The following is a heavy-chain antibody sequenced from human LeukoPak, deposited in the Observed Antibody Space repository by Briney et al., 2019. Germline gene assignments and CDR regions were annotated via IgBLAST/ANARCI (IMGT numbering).Heavy chain of an antibody. CDR2: IYYGATT. D-gene: IGHD5-12*01. CDR1: GASITSSS. V-gene: IGHV4-59*08. CDR3: ASYRGGHENGETFYDMDV. Sequence: PAETLSLTCSVSGASITSSSWTWVRRPPRKGLEWIGYIYYGATTNYSPSLGSRATISVDTSANQVSLSLTSVTAADTAVYYCASYRGGHENGETFYDMDVWGNGTTVTVSS. J-gene: IGHJ6*03.